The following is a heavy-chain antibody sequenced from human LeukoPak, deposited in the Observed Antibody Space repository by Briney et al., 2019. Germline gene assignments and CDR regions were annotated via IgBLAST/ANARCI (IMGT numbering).Heavy chain of an antibody. V-gene: IGHV3-30*04. D-gene: IGHD5-24*01. CDR3: ARAGSGWLHFDY. J-gene: IGHJ4*02. CDR1: GFTFSSYA. CDR2: ISYDGSNK. Sequence: PGGSLRLSCAASGFTFSSYAMHWVRQAPGKGLEWVALISYDGSNKYYADSVKGRFTISRDNSKNTLYLQMNSLRTEDTAVYYCARAGSGWLHFDYWGQGTLVTVSS.